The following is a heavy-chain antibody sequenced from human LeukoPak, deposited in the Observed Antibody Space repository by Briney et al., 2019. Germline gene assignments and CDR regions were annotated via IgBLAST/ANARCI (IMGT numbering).Heavy chain of an antibody. Sequence: GGSLRLSCAAFGFTVSSNYMSWVRQAPGKGLEWVSVIFGGGGTYYGDSVRGRFTISRDNSKNTLYLQMNSLRAEDTAVYYCAIRAGEGDAFDIWGQGTMVTVSS. V-gene: IGHV3-53*01. J-gene: IGHJ3*02. CDR1: GFTVSSNY. D-gene: IGHD3-10*01. CDR2: IFGGGGT. CDR3: AIRAGEGDAFDI.